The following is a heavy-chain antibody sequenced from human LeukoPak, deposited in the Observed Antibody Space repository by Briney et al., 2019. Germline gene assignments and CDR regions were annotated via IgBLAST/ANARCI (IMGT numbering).Heavy chain of an antibody. Sequence: GGSLRLSCAASGFSFSTYGMHWVRQAPGKGLEWVAMIWYDSSGQHYADSVKGRFTISRDTSKNTLYLQMNSLRAEDTAVYFCARDSLYDDNGYYHYFDYWGQGTLVTVSS. D-gene: IGHD3-22*01. CDR1: GFSFSTYG. J-gene: IGHJ4*02. CDR2: IWYDSSGQ. V-gene: IGHV3-33*01. CDR3: ARDSLYDDNGYYHYFDY.